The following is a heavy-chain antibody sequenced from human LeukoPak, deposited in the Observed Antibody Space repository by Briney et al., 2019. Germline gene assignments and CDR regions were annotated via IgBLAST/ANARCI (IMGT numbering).Heavy chain of an antibody. J-gene: IGHJ3*02. Sequence: GASVKVSCKASGYTFTSYYMHWVRQAPGQGLEWMGIINPSGGSTSYAKKFQGRVTMTRDTSTSTVYMELSSLRSEDTAVYYCAREYLVKLSSSWTPDAFDIWGQGTMVTVSS. CDR2: INPSGGST. D-gene: IGHD6-13*01. CDR1: GYTFTSYY. V-gene: IGHV1-46*01. CDR3: AREYLVKLSSSWTPDAFDI.